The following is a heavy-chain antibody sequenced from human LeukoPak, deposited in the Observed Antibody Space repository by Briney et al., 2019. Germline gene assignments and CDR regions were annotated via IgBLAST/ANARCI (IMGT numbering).Heavy chain of an antibody. V-gene: IGHV4-59*02. Sequence: PSETLSLTCTVSGGPVRCYYWNWIRQPPGKGLEWIGYIYYNGRTNYNPSLKSRVTISVDTSKNQFSLKLSSVTVADTAAYYCAGTRYFDWLLPELDYWGQGSLVTVSS. J-gene: IGHJ4*02. CDR3: AGTRYFDWLLPELDY. CDR1: GGPVRCYY. D-gene: IGHD3-9*01. CDR2: IYYNGRT.